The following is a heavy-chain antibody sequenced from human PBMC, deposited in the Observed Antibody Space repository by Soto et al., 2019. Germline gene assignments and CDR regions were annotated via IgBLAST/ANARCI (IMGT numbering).Heavy chain of an antibody. Sequence: QVQLQESGPGLVKPSETLSLTCTVSGGSISSYYWSWIRQPPGKGLEWIGYIYYSGSTNYNPSLKSRVIISVDTSKNQFTLKLSSVTAAETAVYYCARSVTRGSYSSSWSQGYFDLWGRGTLVTVSS. J-gene: IGHJ2*01. CDR3: ARSVTRGSYSSSWSQGYFDL. CDR1: GGSISSYY. CDR2: IYYSGST. V-gene: IGHV4-59*08. D-gene: IGHD6-13*01.